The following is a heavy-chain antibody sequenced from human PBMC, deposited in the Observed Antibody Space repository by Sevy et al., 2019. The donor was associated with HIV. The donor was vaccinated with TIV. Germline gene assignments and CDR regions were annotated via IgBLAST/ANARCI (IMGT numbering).Heavy chain of an antibody. J-gene: IGHJ6*02. CDR3: AGLGKSGVSGSSPPYFFGMDV. CDR2: IYYSGST. V-gene: IGHV4-39*01. Sequence: SETLSLTCTVSGGSISSTSYYWGWIRQPLGKGLEWIGSIYYSGSTYYKTSLKGRVTMSVDASKSQFSLKVSSVTAADTAVYFCAGLGKSGVSGSSPPYFFGMDVWGQWTTVTVSS. CDR1: GGSISSTSYY. D-gene: IGHD3-10*01.